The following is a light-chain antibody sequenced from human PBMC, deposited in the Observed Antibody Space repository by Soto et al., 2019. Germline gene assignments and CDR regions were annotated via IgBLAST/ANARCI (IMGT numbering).Light chain of an antibody. CDR3: GEWDESLNGYV. J-gene: IGLJ1*01. Sequence: SWLTQPASASGTRGQRVTSSCSVGSCNIGINTVNWYQQLPGPAPKVLISTDNERPSAVPDRFSGPKSATSASLAIHALQSGDEAHYYCGEWDESLNGYVFRTGNKVTV. V-gene: IGLV1-44*01. CDR1: SCNIGINT. CDR2: TDN.